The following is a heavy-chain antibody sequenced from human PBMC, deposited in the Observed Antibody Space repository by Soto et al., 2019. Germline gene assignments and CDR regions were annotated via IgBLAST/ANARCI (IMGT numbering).Heavy chain of an antibody. CDR3: ARAMDTAMASKDNWFDP. V-gene: IGHV3-30-3*01. CDR1: GFTFRSYA. Sequence: QVQLVESGGGVVQPGRSLRLSCAASGFTFRSYAMHWVHQAPGKGLEWVAVISYDENNRYYTDSVKGRFTISRDNSKNTLYLQVNSLRAEDTAVYYCARAMDTAMASKDNWFDPWGQGTLVTVSS. CDR2: ISYDENNR. D-gene: IGHD5-18*01. J-gene: IGHJ5*02.